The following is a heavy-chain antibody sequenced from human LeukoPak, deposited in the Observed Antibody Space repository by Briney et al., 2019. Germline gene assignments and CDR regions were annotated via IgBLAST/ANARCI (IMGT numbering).Heavy chain of an antibody. CDR3: ARGDIVVVVASTEYYFDY. D-gene: IGHD2-15*01. Sequence: ASVKVSCKVSGYTSTGYYMHWVRQAPGQGLEWMGWITPKSGGTNYAQKFQGRVTMTRDTSISTAYMELSRLTSDDTAVYYCARGDIVVVVASTEYYFDYWGQGTLVTVSS. V-gene: IGHV1-2*02. CDR2: ITPKSGGT. CDR1: GYTSTGYY. J-gene: IGHJ4*02.